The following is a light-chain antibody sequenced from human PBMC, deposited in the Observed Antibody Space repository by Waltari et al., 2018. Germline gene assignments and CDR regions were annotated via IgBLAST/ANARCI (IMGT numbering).Light chain of an antibody. Sequence: QSALTQPRSVSGSPGQSVTISCTGTSRDVGNYTYVSWYQQFSGKAPQLIIYDVDKRPSGVPDRFSGSKSGNTASLTVSGLRAEDEAEYYCCSYAGRSTLVFGGGTKLTVL. CDR2: DVD. CDR3: CSYAGRSTLV. J-gene: IGLJ2*01. CDR1: SRDVGNYTY. V-gene: IGLV2-11*01.